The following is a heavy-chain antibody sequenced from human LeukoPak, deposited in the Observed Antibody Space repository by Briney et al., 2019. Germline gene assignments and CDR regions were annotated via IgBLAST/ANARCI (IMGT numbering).Heavy chain of an antibody. CDR2: IYYSGST. V-gene: IGHV4-59*08. Sequence: PSETLSLTCTVSGGSISSYYRSWIRQPPGKGLEWIGYIYYSGSTNYNPSLKSRVTISVDTSKNQFSLKLSSVTAADTAVYYCARQSAAGTSLRLDIWGQGTMVTVSS. CDR3: ARQSAAGTSLRLDI. J-gene: IGHJ3*02. CDR1: GGSISSYY. D-gene: IGHD6-13*01.